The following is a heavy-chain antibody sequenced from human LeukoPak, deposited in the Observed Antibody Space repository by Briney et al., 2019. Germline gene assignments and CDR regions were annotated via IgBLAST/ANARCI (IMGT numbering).Heavy chain of an antibody. D-gene: IGHD3-22*01. V-gene: IGHV1-2*02. CDR1: GYSFTGYY. J-gene: IGHJ4*02. Sequence: ASVKVSCKTSGYSFTGYYIHWVRQAPGQGLEWMGWIDPSRGGTNYAQNFQGRVTMTRDTSIRTTYMELSRLTSEDTAVYYCARKGSDSSGSIDHWGQGTLVTVSS. CDR2: IDPSRGGT. CDR3: ARKGSDSSGSIDH.